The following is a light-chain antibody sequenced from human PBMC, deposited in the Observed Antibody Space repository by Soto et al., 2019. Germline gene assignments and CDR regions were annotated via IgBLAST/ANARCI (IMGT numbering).Light chain of an antibody. CDR2: DVS. Sequence: QSVLTQPASVSGSPGQSITISCTGTSSDVGGYNYVSWYQHHPGKAPKLMIYDVSNRPSWVSNRFSGSKSDNTASLTISGLQAEDEADYYCSSYTSTSTVVFGGGTKLTVL. V-gene: IGLV2-14*03. CDR1: SSDVGGYNY. J-gene: IGLJ2*01. CDR3: SSYTSTSTVV.